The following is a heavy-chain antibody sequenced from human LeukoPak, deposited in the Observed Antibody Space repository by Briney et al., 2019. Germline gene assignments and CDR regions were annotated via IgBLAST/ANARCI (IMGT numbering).Heavy chain of an antibody. D-gene: IGHD3-22*01. CDR3: ARDTPYYYVSSRTFDI. CDR1: GGSINSHY. J-gene: IGHJ3*02. V-gene: IGHV4-59*11. CDR2: ISDSGTT. Sequence: PSETLSLTCTVSGGSINSHYWSWIRQPPGKELEWIGYISDSGTTYYKSSLKSRVTISLDTSKNQFSLHLSSVTAADTAVYYCARDTPYYYVSSRTFDIWGQGTMVTVSS.